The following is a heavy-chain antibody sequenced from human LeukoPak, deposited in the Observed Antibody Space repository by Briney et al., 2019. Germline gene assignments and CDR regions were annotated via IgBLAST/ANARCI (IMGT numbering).Heavy chain of an antibody. CDR1: GGTFSSYA. V-gene: IGHV1-69*01. D-gene: IGHD3-3*01. CDR3: ARYDFWSGFGWFDP. CDR2: IIPIFGTA. J-gene: IGHJ5*02. Sequence: SVKVSCKASGGTFSSYAISWVRQAPGQGLEWMGGIIPIFGTANYAQKFQGRVTITADESTSTAYMEMSSLRSEDTAVYYCARYDFWSGFGWFDPWGQGTLVTVSS.